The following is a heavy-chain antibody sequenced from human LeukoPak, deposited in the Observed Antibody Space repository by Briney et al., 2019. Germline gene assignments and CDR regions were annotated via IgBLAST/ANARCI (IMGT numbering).Heavy chain of an antibody. CDR2: IYTSGTT. J-gene: IGHJ4*02. V-gene: IGHV4-4*07. CDR1: GNSFGNYY. D-gene: IGHD2-15*01. Sequence: SETLSLTCTVSGNSFGNYYWSWIRQPAGKGLEWIGRIYTSGTTTYNPSLKSRVTISVRTSKNQFSLKLSSVTAADTALYYCARLWSTYCSGGSCPHQPNYWGQGTLVTVSS. CDR3: ARLWSTYCSGGSCPHQPNY.